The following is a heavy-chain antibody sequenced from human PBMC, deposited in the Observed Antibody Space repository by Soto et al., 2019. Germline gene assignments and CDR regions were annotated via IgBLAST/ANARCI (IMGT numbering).Heavy chain of an antibody. CDR2: ISSSSSYI. V-gene: IGHV3-21*01. J-gene: IGHJ6*02. CDR3: ARDGAVAGTGGYYYYGMNV. CDR1: GFTFSSYS. Sequence: PGGSLRLSCAASGFTFSSYSMNWVRQAPGKGLEWVSSISSSSSYIYYADSVKGRFTISRDNAKNSLYLQMNSLRAEDMAVYYCARDGAVAGTGGYYYYGMNVWGQGTTVTVSS. D-gene: IGHD6-19*01.